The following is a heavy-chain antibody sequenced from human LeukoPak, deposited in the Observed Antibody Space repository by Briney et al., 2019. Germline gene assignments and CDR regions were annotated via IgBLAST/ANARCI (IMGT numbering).Heavy chain of an antibody. J-gene: IGHJ6*03. CDR3: ARGFVLRFLEWSHPPDYYYMDV. CDR2: IIPIFGTA. CDR1: GGTFSSYA. V-gene: IGHV1-69*05. D-gene: IGHD3-3*01. Sequence: SVKVSCKASGGTFSSYAISWVRQAPGQGLEWMGAIIPIFGTANYAQKFQGRVTITTDESTSTAYMELSSLRSEDTAVYYCARGFVLRFLEWSHPPDYYYMDVWGKGTTVTVSS.